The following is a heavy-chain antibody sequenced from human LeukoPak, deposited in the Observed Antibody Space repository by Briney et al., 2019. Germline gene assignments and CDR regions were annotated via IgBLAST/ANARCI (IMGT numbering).Heavy chain of an antibody. D-gene: IGHD2-2*01. J-gene: IGHJ3*02. CDR1: GGSISSYY. CDR3: ASQLGYCSSTSCYLGYCSGGSCSPEGAFDI. Sequence: PSETLSLTCTVSGGSISSYYWSWIRQPPGKGLEWIGYIYYSGSTNYNPSLKSRVTISVDTSKNQFSLKLSSVTAADTAVYYCASQLGYCSSTSCYLGYCSGGSCSPEGAFDIWGQGTMVTVSS. CDR2: IYYSGST. V-gene: IGHV4-59*01.